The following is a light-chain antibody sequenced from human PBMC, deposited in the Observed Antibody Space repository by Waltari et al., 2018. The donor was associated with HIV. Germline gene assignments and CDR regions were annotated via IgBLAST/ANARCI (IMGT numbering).Light chain of an antibody. CDR1: SSDVGGYNF. J-gene: IGLJ2*01. CDR3: SSYAGVNDLV. CDR2: EVT. V-gene: IGLV2-8*01. Sequence: QSALTQPPSAPGSPGQSVTISCTGTSSDVGGYNFVSWYQQHPGKAPKLMIFEVTKRPSVVPARFSASKTSNAASLTASGLQADEEGDYYCSSYAGVNDLVFGGGTKLTVL.